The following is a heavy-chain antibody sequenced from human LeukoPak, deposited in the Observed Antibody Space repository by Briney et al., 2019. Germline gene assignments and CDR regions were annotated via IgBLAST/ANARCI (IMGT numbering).Heavy chain of an antibody. CDR3: ARGMSATSGYLELEY. CDR1: GFTFSSYA. J-gene: IGHJ4*02. V-gene: IGHV3-23*01. Sequence: GGSLRLSCAASGFTFSSYAMSWVRQSPGKGLEWVSAISGSGGNTYSADSVKGRCAISRDNSLQTLFLHMNSLRAEDTAVYYCARGMSATSGYLELEYWGQGALVTVSS. D-gene: IGHD3-22*01. CDR2: ISGSGGNT.